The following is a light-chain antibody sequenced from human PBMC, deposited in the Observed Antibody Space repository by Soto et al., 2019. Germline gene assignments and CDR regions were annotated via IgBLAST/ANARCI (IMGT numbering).Light chain of an antibody. J-gene: IGLJ2*01. V-gene: IGLV1-40*01. CDR2: GTT. Sequence: QSVLTQPPSESGAPGQRVTISCTGSSSNIGAGYDVHWYQQLPGTAPKLLLYGTTNRPSGIPDRFSGSKSGTSASLAITGLQAEDEAHYYCQSYDSSLTGSVFGGGTKLTVL. CDR1: SSNIGAGYD. CDR3: QSYDSSLTGSV.